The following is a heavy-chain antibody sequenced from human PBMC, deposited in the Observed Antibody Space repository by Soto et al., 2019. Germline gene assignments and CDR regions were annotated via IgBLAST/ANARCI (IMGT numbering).Heavy chain of an antibody. Sequence: EVKLLESGGGLAQPGGSPRLSCVGSGFTFDSYAISWVRQAPGKGLQWISAISGNGAGTDYALSVKGRFTISRDNSKNTVHLQMNSLRAEDTALYYCAKDTVGGYSFWSGYYSDGLDVWGQGTMVTVSS. CDR2: ISGNGAGT. J-gene: IGHJ3*01. V-gene: IGHV3-23*01. CDR1: GFTFDSYA. CDR3: AKDTVGGYSFWSGYYSDGLDV. D-gene: IGHD3-3*01.